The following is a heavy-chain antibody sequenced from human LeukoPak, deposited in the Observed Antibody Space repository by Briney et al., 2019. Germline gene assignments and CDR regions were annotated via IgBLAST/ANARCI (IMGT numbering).Heavy chain of an antibody. Sequence: GGSLRLSCAASGFTFGGYWMAWVRQAPGKGLEWVAKIKQDGSEKHYVDSVKGRFTISRDNAKSSLFLQMSSLRAEDTAVFYCARGNSGSYYEVTPYWGPGSLVTVSS. V-gene: IGHV3-7*01. CDR1: GFTFGGYW. D-gene: IGHD1-26*01. J-gene: IGHJ4*02. CDR3: ARGNSGSYYEVTPY. CDR2: IKQDGSEK.